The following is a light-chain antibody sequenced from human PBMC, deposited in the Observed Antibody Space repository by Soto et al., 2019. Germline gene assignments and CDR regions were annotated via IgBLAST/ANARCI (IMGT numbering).Light chain of an antibody. CDR1: QNIRSY. V-gene: IGKV1-39*01. J-gene: IGKJ1*01. Sequence: HVAHSPSSLSASVLERVARTFRASQNIRSYLSWYQQRPGKPPKLLIFETSTLQSGVPSRFTGAGSGTDFTLTINNLQPEDFATYYCQESFFAPPTFGQGTKVDIK. CDR2: ETS. CDR3: QESFFAPPT.